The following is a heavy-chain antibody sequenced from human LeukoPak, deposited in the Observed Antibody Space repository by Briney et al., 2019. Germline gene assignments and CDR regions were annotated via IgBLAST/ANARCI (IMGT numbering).Heavy chain of an antibody. CDR3: AKHSIPSIVVVPAATFDY. D-gene: IGHD2-2*01. J-gene: IGHJ4*02. V-gene: IGHV3-23*01. Sequence: GGSLRLSCAASGFTFSSYAMSWVRQAPGKGLEWVSAISGSGGSTYYADSVKGRFTISRDNSKNTLYLQMNSLRAEDTAVYYCAKHSIPSIVVVPAATFDYWGQGTLVTVSS. CDR2: ISGSGGST. CDR1: GFTFSSYA.